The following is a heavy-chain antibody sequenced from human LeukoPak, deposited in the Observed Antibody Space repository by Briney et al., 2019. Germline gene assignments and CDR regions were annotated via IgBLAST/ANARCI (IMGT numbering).Heavy chain of an antibody. Sequence: GGSLRLSCAASGFTFSSYWMSWVRQAPGKGLEWVANIKHDGSEKYYVDSVKGRFTISRDNAKNSLYLQMNSLRAEDTAVYYCARALAHYDSSGYFDSWGQGTLVTVSS. D-gene: IGHD3-22*01. J-gene: IGHJ4*02. CDR3: ARALAHYDSSGYFDS. CDR2: IKHDGSEK. CDR1: GFTFSSYW. V-gene: IGHV3-7*01.